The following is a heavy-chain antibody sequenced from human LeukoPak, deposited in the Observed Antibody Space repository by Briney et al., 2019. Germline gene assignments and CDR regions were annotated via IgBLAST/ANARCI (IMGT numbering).Heavy chain of an antibody. J-gene: IGHJ4*02. CDR1: GASISGYY. CDR3: ARQEIGNCTTTRCYSFDY. D-gene: IGHD2-2*02. Sequence: PSETLSLTCAVYGASISGYYWSWIRQPPGKGLEWIGEINHSGSANYNPSLKSRVSISVDTSKKQFSLKLLSSVTAADTAVYYCARQEIGNCTTTRCYSFDYWGQGTLVTVSS. V-gene: IGHV4-34*01. CDR2: INHSGSA.